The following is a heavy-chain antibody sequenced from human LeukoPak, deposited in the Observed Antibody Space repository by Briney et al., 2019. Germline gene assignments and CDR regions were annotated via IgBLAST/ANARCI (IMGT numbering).Heavy chain of an antibody. CDR2: IYHSGST. J-gene: IGHJ4*02. Sequence: GSLRLSCAASGFTFSRYSMNWVRQAPGKGLEWIGEIYHSGSTNYNPSLKSRVTISVDKSKNQFSLKLSSVTAADTAVYYCAREGGYDSSLFDYWGQGTLVTVSS. CDR1: GFTFSRYSM. CDR3: AREGGYDSSLFDY. D-gene: IGHD5-12*01. V-gene: IGHV4-4*02.